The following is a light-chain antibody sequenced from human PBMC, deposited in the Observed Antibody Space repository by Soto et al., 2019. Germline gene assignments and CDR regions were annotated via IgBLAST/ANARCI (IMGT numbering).Light chain of an antibody. CDR3: CAYASGSTYV. Sequence: QSVLTQPASVSGSPGQSITISCTGTSCDVGAFNYVSWYLQYPGKAPKLMIYEDGNRPSGVSKRFSGSKSGNTASLTISGLQAEDEADYYWCAYASGSTYVFGTGTKVTVL. CDR1: SCDVGAFNY. CDR2: EDG. V-gene: IGLV2-14*01. J-gene: IGLJ1*01.